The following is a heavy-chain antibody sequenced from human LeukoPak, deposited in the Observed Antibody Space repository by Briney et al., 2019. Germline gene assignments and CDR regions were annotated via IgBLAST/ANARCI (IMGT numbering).Heavy chain of an antibody. V-gene: IGHV1-18*01. CDR3: ARDVRWYCSSTSCPGGYFDY. D-gene: IGHD2-2*01. CDR1: GYTFSSYG. CDR2: ITAYNGNT. Sequence: ASVKVSCKTSGYTFSSYGITWVRQAPGQGLEWMGWITAYNGNTNYAQMFQGRVTMTADTSTGTAYMELRSLRSDDTAVYYCARDVRWYCSSTSCPGGYFDYWGQGTLVTVSS. J-gene: IGHJ4*02.